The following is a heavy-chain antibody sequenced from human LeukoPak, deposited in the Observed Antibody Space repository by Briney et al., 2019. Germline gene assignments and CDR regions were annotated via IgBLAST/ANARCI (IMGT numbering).Heavy chain of an antibody. CDR1: GYTFTGYY. Sequence: ASVKVSRKASGYTFTGYYMHWVRQAPGQGLEWMGWINPNSGNTGYAQKFQGRVTMTRNTSISTAYMELSSLRSEDTAVYYCARCGGLGGWDYGMDVWGQGTTVTVSS. D-gene: IGHD1-26*01. V-gene: IGHV1-8*02. J-gene: IGHJ6*02. CDR3: ARCGGLGGWDYGMDV. CDR2: INPNSGNT.